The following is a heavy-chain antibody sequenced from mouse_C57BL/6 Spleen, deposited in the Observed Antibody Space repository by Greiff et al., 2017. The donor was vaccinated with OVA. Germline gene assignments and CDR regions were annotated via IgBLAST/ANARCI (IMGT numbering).Heavy chain of an antibody. V-gene: IGHV1-69*01. Sequence: QVQLKQPGAELVMPGASVKLSCKASGYTFTSYWMHWVKQRPGQGLEWIGEIDPSDSYTNYNQKFKGKSTLTVDKSSSTAYMQLSSLTSEDSAVYYCLTGVYFDYWGQGTTLTVSS. D-gene: IGHD4-1*01. J-gene: IGHJ2*01. CDR2: IDPSDSYT. CDR1: GYTFTSYW. CDR3: LTGVYFDY.